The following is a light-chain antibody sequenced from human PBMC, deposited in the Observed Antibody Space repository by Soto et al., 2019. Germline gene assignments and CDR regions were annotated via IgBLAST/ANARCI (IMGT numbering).Light chain of an antibody. CDR1: RSNIGAGFD. CDR2: DNN. CDR3: SSYTSSSTLYV. V-gene: IGLV1-40*01. J-gene: IGLJ1*01. Sequence: QTVVTQPPSVSGAPGQRVTISCTGTRSNIGAGFDVHWYQQLPGTAPKLLIYDNNNRPSGVPDRFSGSKSGTSASLAITGLQAEDEADYYCSSYTSSSTLYVFGTGTKLTVL.